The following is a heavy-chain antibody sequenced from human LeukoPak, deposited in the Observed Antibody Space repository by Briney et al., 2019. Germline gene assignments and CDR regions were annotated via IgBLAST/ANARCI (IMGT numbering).Heavy chain of an antibody. J-gene: IGHJ6*02. D-gene: IGHD6-6*01. CDR1: GGTFSSYA. Sequence: GASVKVSCKASGGTFSSYAISWVRQAPGQGLEWMGGIIPIFGTANYAQKFQGRVTITADESTSTAYMELSSLRSEDTAVYYCATGIDWIIAARQDYYYGMDVWGQGTTVTVSS. CDR3: ATGIDWIIAARQDYYYGMDV. V-gene: IGHV1-69*13. CDR2: IIPIFGTA.